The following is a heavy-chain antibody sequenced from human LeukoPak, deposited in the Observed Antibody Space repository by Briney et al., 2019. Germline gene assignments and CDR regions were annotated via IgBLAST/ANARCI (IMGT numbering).Heavy chain of an antibody. D-gene: IGHD6-19*01. Sequence: SETLSLTCTVSGYSISSGYYWGWIRQPPGKGLEWIGSIYYSGSTYYNPSLKSRVTISVDTSKNQFSLKLSSVTAADTAVYYCARVPSYLIAVAGTDGDYWGQGTLVTVSS. CDR2: IYYSGST. CDR3: ARVPSYLIAVAGTDGDY. V-gene: IGHV4-38-2*02. J-gene: IGHJ4*02. CDR1: GYSISSGYY.